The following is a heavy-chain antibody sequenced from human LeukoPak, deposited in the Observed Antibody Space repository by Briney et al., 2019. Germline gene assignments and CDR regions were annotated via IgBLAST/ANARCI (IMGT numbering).Heavy chain of an antibody. CDR3: ARGSWVSSTDAVR. D-gene: IGHD3-10*01. V-gene: IGHV3-23*01. CDR2: IRSNGET. Sequence: GGSLRLSCAASGLSFSTFAMSLVRQGPARGLEWVSSIRSNGETFYADSVKGRFALSSDSSRNTVYLQLNNLRGEDTAIYYCARGSWVSSTDAVRWGQGTLVTVSS. J-gene: IGHJ4*02. CDR1: GLSFSTFA.